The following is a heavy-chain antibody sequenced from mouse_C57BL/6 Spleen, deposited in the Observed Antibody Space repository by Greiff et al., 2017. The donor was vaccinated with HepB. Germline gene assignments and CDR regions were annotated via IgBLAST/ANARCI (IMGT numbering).Heavy chain of an antibody. D-gene: IGHD1-1*01. V-gene: IGHV1-80*01. CDR2: IYPGDGDT. Sequence: VQLQQSGAELVKPGASVKISCKASGYAFSSYWMNWVKQRPGKGLEWIGQIYPGDGDTNYNGKFKGKATLTADKSSSTAYMQLSSLTSEDSAVYFCARKEDYYGSSYVVWFAYWGQGTLVTVSA. J-gene: IGHJ3*01. CDR1: GYAFSSYW. CDR3: ARKEDYYGSSYVVWFAY.